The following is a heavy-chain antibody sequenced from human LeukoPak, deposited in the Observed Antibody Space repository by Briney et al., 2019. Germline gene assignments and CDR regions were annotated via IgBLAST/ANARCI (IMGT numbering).Heavy chain of an antibody. V-gene: IGHV3-23*01. J-gene: IGHJ4*02. Sequence: GGSLRLSCAASGFTFSSYAMSWVRQAPGKGPEWVSAISGSGGSTYYADSVKGRFTISRDNSKNTLYLQMNSLRAEDTAVYYCAKGGFTTRYYYGSGSYYPFDYWGQGTLVTVSS. CDR2: ISGSGGST. CDR1: GFTFSSYA. CDR3: AKGGFTTRYYYGSGSYYPFDY. D-gene: IGHD3-10*01.